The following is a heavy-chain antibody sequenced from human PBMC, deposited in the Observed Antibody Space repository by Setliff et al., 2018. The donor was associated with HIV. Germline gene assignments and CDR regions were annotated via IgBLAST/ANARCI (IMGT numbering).Heavy chain of an antibody. J-gene: IGHJ4*02. D-gene: IGHD4-17*01. Sequence: PSETLSLTCSVSGGSVGSGSYYRSWIRQSPGKGLEWLGYIYYSGSTTYNPSLRSRVTISIDTSKNQFSLNLRSVTAADTAVYYCARDPPGYGDSKDYWGQGKLVTVS. CDR1: GGSVGSGSYY. CDR2: IYYSGST. V-gene: IGHV4-61*01. CDR3: ARDPPGYGDSKDY.